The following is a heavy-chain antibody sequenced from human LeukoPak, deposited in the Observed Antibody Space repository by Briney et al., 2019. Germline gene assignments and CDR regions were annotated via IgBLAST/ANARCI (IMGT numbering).Heavy chain of an antibody. CDR1: GYSFTSYL. Sequence: HGESLKISCKGAGYSFTSYLIAWARQVPGKGLEWMGSIYPGDSNTRYSPSFQGQVTISADKSLSNAYLQWSSPQASYIAMYDCVRSYYDYGGNAYAYWGQGTLVTVFS. J-gene: IGHJ4*02. CDR3: VRSYYDYGGNAYAY. CDR2: IYPGDSNT. D-gene: IGHD4-23*01. V-gene: IGHV5-51*01.